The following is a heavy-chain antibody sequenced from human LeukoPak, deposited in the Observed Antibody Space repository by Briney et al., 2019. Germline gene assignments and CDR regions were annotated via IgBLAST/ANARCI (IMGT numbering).Heavy chain of an antibody. CDR3: AREGDDSPSGVDY. CDR2: IYYSGST. CDR1: GGSISSSSYY. J-gene: IGHJ4*02. Sequence: SETLSPTCTVSGGSISSSSYYWGWIRQPPGKGLEWIRSIYYSGSTYYNPSLKSRVTISVDTSKNQFSLKLSSVTAADTAVYYCAREGDDSPSGVDYWGQGTLVTVSS. V-gene: IGHV4-39*07. D-gene: IGHD3-22*01.